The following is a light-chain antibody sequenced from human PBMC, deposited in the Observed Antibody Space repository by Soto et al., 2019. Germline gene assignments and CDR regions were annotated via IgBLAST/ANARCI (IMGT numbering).Light chain of an antibody. J-gene: IGKJ1*01. CDR1: QSVSSY. CDR2: DAS. CDR3: QQRSNWPT. Sequence: EIVLTQSPATLALSPGERATLSCRASQSVSSYLAWYQQKPGQAPRLLIYDASNRATGIPARFSGSGSGTDFTLTISSLEPEDFAVYNCQQRSNWPTFGQGTKVDIK. V-gene: IGKV3-11*01.